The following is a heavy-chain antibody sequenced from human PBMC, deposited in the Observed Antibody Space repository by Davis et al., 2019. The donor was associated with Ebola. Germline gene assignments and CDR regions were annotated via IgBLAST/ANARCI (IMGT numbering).Heavy chain of an antibody. CDR1: GFMFSTYV. J-gene: IGHJ4*02. CDR3: AKNSGGDYQVY. Sequence: GESLKISCVDSGFMFSTYVMSWVRQAPGKGLEWVSTLGTSADTYYADSVKGRFTISRDNSKNTLYLQMNSLRAEDTAVYYCAKNSGGDYQVYWGQGTLVTVSS. V-gene: IGHV3-23*01. CDR2: LGTSADT. D-gene: IGHD4-17*01.